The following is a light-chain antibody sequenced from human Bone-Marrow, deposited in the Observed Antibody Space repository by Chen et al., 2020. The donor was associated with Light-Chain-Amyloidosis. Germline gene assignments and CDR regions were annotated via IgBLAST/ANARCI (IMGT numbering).Light chain of an antibody. CDR3: QVWDRSSDRPV. CDR2: DDS. Sequence: SYVLTQPSSVSVAPGQKATIACGGNNIGSTSEHWYQQTPGQAPLLVVYDDSDRPSGIPERLSGSNSGNTATLTSSGVEAGDEADYYCQVWDRSSDRPVFGGGTKLTVL. J-gene: IGLJ3*02. V-gene: IGLV3-21*02. CDR1: NIGSTS.